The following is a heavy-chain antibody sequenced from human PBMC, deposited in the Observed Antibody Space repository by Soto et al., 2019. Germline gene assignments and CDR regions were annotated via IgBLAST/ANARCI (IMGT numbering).Heavy chain of an antibody. CDR3: ARDVARWLQFSWYFDL. J-gene: IGHJ2*01. CDR1: GGSIRSSTW. D-gene: IGHD5-12*01. V-gene: IGHV4-4*02. CDR2: IYLSGST. Sequence: QVQLQESGPGLGNPSGTLSLTCAVSGGSIRSSTWWSWFRQPPGRGLEWIGEIYLSGSTNYNPSLKSRVTISVDKSKNQFSLKLSSVTAADTAVYYCARDVARWLQFSWYFDLWGRGTLVTVSS.